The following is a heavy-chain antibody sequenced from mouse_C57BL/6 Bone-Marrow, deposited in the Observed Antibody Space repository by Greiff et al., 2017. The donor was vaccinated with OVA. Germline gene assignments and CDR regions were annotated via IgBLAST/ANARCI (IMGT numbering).Heavy chain of an antibody. D-gene: IGHD1-1*01. CDR2: ISYDGSN. V-gene: IGHV3-6*01. CDR3: ARGVTTVREYVDV. J-gene: IGHJ1*03. CDR1: GYSITSGYY. Sequence: EVKLQESGPGLVKPSQSLSLTCSVTGYSITSGYYWNWIRQFPGNKLEWMGYISYDGSNNYNPSLKNRISITRDTSKNQFFLKLNSVTTEDTATYYCARGVTTVREYVDVWGTGTTVTVSS.